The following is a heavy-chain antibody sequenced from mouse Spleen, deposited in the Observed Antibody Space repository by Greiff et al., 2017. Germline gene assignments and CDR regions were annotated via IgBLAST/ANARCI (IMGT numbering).Heavy chain of an antibody. CDR2: ISSGSSTI. Sequence: DVHLVESGGGLVKPGGSLKLSCAASGFTFSDYGMHWVRQAPEKGLEWVAYISSGSSTIYYADTVKGRFTISRDNAKNTLFLQMTSLRSEDTAMYYCARIQLGREAMDYWGQGTSVTVSS. CDR1: GFTFSDYG. CDR3: ARIQLGREAMDY. D-gene: IGHD4-1*02. V-gene: IGHV5-17*01. J-gene: IGHJ4*01.